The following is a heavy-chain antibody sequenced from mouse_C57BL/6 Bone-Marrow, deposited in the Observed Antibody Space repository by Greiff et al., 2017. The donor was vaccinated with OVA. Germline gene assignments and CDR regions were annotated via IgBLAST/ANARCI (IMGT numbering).Heavy chain of an antibody. J-gene: IGHJ3*01. Sequence: DVQLQESGPGLVKPSQSLSLTCSVTGYSITSGYYWNWIRQFPGNKLEWMGYISYDGSNNYNPSLKNRISITRDTSKNQFFLKLNSVTTEDTATYYCAREGTGPFAYWGQGTLVTVSA. CDR2: ISYDGSN. CDR1: GYSITSGYY. CDR3: AREGTGPFAY. V-gene: IGHV3-6*01. D-gene: IGHD4-1*01.